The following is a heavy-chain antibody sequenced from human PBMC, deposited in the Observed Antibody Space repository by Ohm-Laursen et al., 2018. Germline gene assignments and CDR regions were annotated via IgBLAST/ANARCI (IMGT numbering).Heavy chain of an antibody. V-gene: IGHV2-5*01. CDR3: AHLSILTYYFDY. Sequence: TQTLTLTRTFSGFSLSTGGLGVGWIRQPPGKAPEWLAVIYWNDNKRYSPSLKSRLTITKDTSKNQVVLTVTNLDPVDTATYYYAHLSILTYYFDYWGQGTPVTVSS. CDR1: GFSLSTGGLG. J-gene: IGHJ4*02. D-gene: IGHD2/OR15-2a*01. CDR2: IYWNDNK.